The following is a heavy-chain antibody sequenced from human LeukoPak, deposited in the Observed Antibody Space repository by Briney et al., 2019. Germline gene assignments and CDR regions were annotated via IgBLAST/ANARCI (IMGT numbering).Heavy chain of an antibody. D-gene: IGHD3-10*01. CDR2: IYYSGST. CDR3: ARAGFGDSLDY. V-gene: IGHV4-61*01. Sequence: PSETLSLTCTVSGGSVSSGSYYWSWIRQPPGKGLEWIGYIYYSGSTNYNPSLKSRVTISVDTSKNQFSLKLSSVTAADTAVYYCARAGFGDSLDYWGQGTLVTVSS. J-gene: IGHJ4*02. CDR1: GGSVSSGSYY.